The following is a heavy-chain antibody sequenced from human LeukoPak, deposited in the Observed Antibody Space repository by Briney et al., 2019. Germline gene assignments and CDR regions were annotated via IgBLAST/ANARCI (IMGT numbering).Heavy chain of an antibody. Sequence: ASVKVSCKASGYTFTSYGISWVRQAPGQGLEWMGWISAYNGNTNYAQKLQGRVTMTTDTSTSTAYMELRSLRSDDTAVYYCARETNHYDFWSGHRGDFDYWGQGTLVTVPS. J-gene: IGHJ4*02. V-gene: IGHV1-18*01. CDR2: ISAYNGNT. D-gene: IGHD3-3*01. CDR1: GYTFTSYG. CDR3: ARETNHYDFWSGHRGDFDY.